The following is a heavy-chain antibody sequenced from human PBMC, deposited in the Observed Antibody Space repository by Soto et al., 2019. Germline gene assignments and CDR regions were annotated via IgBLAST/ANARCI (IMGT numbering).Heavy chain of an antibody. CDR1: GFTCSSYS. CDR2: ISYDGAKN. V-gene: IGHV3-30*04. D-gene: IGHD6-13*01. J-gene: IGHJ4*02. Sequence: GGSLRLSCAASGFTCSSYSMNWVRQAQGKGLEWVAIISYDGAKNFYADSVKGRFTISRDNSKNTLYLQIDSLTAEDTAVYYCARGCLYSTTWYYFDYWGQGTPVTVSS. CDR3: ARGCLYSTTWYYFDY.